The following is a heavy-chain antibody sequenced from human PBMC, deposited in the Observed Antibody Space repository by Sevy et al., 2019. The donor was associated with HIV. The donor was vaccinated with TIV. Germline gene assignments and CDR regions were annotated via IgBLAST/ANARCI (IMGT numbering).Heavy chain of an antibody. D-gene: IGHD6-19*01. CDR1: GGSISSYY. Sequence: SETLSLTCTVSGGSISSYYWSWSRQPPGRRLEWIGSIFYTGTTNYNPSLKSRVTISVDTSKSQVSLKVTSVTAADTAVYFCARDGSGLIFDYWGQGTLVTVSS. J-gene: IGHJ4*02. V-gene: IGHV4-59*01. CDR3: ARDGSGLIFDY. CDR2: IFYTGTT.